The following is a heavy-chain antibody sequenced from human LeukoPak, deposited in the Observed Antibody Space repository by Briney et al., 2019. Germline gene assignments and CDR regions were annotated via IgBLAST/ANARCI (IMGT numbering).Heavy chain of an antibody. V-gene: IGHV3-7*03. CDR3: ATWPGAWYGEDS. CDR2: IKQDGSEK. D-gene: IGHD3-10*01. CDR1: GLIFSSYW. J-gene: IGHJ4*02. Sequence: PGGSLRLSCAASGLIFSSYWLSWVRQAPGKGVEGVANIKQDGSEKYYVDSVKGRFTISRDNAKNSLYLQMNSLRAEDTAVYYCATWPGAWYGEDSWGQGTLVTVSS.